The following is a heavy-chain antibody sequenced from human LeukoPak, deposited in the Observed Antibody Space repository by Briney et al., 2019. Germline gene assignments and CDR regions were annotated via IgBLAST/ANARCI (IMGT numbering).Heavy chain of an antibody. CDR2: INPNSGGT. V-gene: IGHV1-2*06. CDR1: GYTFTGYY. J-gene: IGHJ4*02. CDR3: ARANVAAAGCGY. Sequence: ASVKVSCKASGYTFTGYYMHWVLQAPGQGLEWMGRINPNSGGTNYAQKFQGRVTMTRDTSISTAYMELSRLRSDDTAVYYCARANVAAAGCGYWGQGTLATVSS. D-gene: IGHD6-13*01.